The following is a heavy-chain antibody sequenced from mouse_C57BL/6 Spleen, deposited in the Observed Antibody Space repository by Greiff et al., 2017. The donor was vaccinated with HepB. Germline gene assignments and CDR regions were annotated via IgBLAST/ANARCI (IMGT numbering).Heavy chain of an antibody. D-gene: IGHD4-1*01. CDR1: GFTFSSYA. J-gene: IGHJ2*01. Sequence: EVKVIESGEGLVKPGGSLKLSCAASGFTFSSYAMSWVRQTPEKRLEWVAYISSGGDYIYYADTVKGRFTISRDNARNTLYLQMSSLKSEDTAMYYCTRVETGTESGFDYWGQGTTLTVSS. CDR3: TRVETGTESGFDY. V-gene: IGHV5-9-1*02. CDR2: ISSGGDYI.